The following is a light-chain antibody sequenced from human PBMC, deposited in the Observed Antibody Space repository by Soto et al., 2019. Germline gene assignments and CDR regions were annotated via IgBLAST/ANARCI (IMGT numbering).Light chain of an antibody. V-gene: IGLV2-14*01. CDR3: SSYISSSTFVV. CDR2: EVS. Sequence: QSVLTQPASVSGSPGQSITISCTGTSRDVGGYNYVSWHQQHPGKAPKVIITEVSNRPSGVSNRFSGSKSGNTASLTISGLQAEDEADYYCSSYISSSTFVVFGGGPQLTVL. J-gene: IGLJ2*01. CDR1: SRDVGGYNY.